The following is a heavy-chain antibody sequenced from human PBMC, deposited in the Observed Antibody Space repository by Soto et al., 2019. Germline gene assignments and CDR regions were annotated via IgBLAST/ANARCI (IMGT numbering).Heavy chain of an antibody. Sequence: SPTLSLTCAISGDSVSSNSAAWNWIRQSPSRGLEWLGRTYYRSKWYNDYAVSVKSRITINPDTSKNQFSLQLNSVTPEDTAVYYCARATFSGSSPTGHYYYGMDVWGQGTTVTVSS. CDR3: ARATFSGSSPTGHYYYGMDV. J-gene: IGHJ6*02. V-gene: IGHV6-1*01. D-gene: IGHD1-26*01. CDR1: GDSVSSNSAA. CDR2: TYYRSKWYN.